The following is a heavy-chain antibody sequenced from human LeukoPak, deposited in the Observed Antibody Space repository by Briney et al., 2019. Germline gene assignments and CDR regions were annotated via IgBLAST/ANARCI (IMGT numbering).Heavy chain of an antibody. J-gene: IGHJ4*02. V-gene: IGHV4-59*01. CDR3: ATGDRVYEV. D-gene: IGHD6-6*01. CDR2: IYYRGST. CDR1: GGSISGYY. Sequence: SETLSLTCTVSGGSISGYYCSWIRQPPGEGLEYIGYIYYRGSTNYSPSLKSRVTMTVDTSKSQFSLKLRSVTAADTAVYYCATGDRVYEVWGRGTLATVSS.